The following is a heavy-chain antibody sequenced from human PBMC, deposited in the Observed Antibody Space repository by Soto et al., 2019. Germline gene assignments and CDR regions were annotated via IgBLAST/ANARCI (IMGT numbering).Heavy chain of an antibody. J-gene: IGHJ5*02. CDR2: INPNSGGT. Sequence: ASVKVSCKASGYTFTGYYMHWVRQAPGQGLEWMGWINPNSGGTNYAQKFQGRVTMTRDTSISTAYMELSRLRSDDTAVYYCAKGRHIVATNNWFDPWGQGTLVTVSS. V-gene: IGHV1-2*02. CDR3: AKGRHIVATNNWFDP. CDR1: GYTFTGYY. D-gene: IGHD5-12*01.